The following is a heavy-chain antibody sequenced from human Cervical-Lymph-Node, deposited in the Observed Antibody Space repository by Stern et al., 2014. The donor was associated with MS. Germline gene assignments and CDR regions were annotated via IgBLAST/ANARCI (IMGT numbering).Heavy chain of an antibody. Sequence: EDQLVESGGGLVQPGGSLRLSCAASGFTFSSYSMNWVRQAPGKGLDWVSYISSSSSTMYYADSVKGRFTISRDNAKNSLYLQMNSLRDEDTAVYYCARDLDYGGNSDYWGQGTLVTVSS. CDR3: ARDLDYGGNSDY. CDR2: ISSSSSTM. D-gene: IGHD4-23*01. CDR1: GFTFSSYS. V-gene: IGHV3-48*02. J-gene: IGHJ4*02.